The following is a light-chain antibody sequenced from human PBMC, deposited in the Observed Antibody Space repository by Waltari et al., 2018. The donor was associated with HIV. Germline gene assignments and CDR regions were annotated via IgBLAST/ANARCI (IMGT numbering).Light chain of an antibody. CDR3: QQYKTWPLT. V-gene: IGKV3-15*01. CDR2: GAS. CDR1: QNVFSD. Sequence: ETVMTQSPGTLSVSPGGRATLSCRASQNVFSDLAWYHQKPGQPPRLLIFGASKRATGVPARCSGSGSGTEFTLTITSLQTEDYGRYHCQQYKTWPLTFGQGTRVEIK. J-gene: IGKJ1*01.